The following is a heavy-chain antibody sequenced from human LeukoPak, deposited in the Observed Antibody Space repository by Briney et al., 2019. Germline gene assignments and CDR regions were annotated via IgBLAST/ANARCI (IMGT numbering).Heavy chain of an antibody. CDR1: GYTFTGYY. CDR2: ISAYNGNT. J-gene: IGHJ5*02. D-gene: IGHD3-9*01. V-gene: IGHV1-18*04. CDR3: ARIVLRYFDWLP. Sequence: ASVKVSCKASGYTFTGYYMHWVRQAPGQGLEWMGWISAYNGNTNYAQKLQGRVTMTTDTSTSTAYMELRSLRSDDTAVYYCARIVLRYFDWLPWGQGTLVTVSS.